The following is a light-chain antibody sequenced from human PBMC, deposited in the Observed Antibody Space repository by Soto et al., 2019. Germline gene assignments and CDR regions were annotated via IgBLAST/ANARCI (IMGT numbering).Light chain of an antibody. CDR3: CSYASGRTFDVV. Sequence: QSVLTQPASVSGSPGQSITISCTGTSSDVGSYNLVSWYQQHPSKAPKLMIYEGSKRPSGVSNRLSGSKSGNTASLTISGLQAEDEADYYCCSYASGRTFDVVFGGGTQLTVL. J-gene: IGLJ2*01. CDR1: SSDVGSYNL. V-gene: IGLV2-23*03. CDR2: EGS.